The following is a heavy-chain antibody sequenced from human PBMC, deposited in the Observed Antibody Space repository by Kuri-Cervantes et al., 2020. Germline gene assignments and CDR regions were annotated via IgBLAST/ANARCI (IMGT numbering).Heavy chain of an antibody. Sequence: GGSLRLSCAASGFTFSSYSMNWVRQAPGKGLEWVSSISSSSSYIYYADSVKDRFTISRDNSKNTLYLQMNSLRAEDTAVCYCAKDRIAVAGPIDYWGQGTLVTVSS. V-gene: IGHV3-21*01. J-gene: IGHJ4*02. CDR3: AKDRIAVAGPIDY. D-gene: IGHD6-19*01. CDR1: GFTFSSYS. CDR2: ISSSSSYI.